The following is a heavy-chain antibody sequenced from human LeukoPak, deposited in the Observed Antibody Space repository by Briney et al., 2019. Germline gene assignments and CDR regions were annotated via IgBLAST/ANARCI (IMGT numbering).Heavy chain of an antibody. CDR3: ARGTLFTMVRGVYFDY. Sequence: SETLSLTCTVSGGSISSYYWSWIRQPPGKGLEWIGYIYYSGSTNYNPSLKSRVTISVDTSKNQFSLKLSSVTAADTAVYYCARGTLFTMVRGVYFDYWGQGTLVTVSS. CDR1: GGSISSYY. J-gene: IGHJ4*02. D-gene: IGHD3-10*01. V-gene: IGHV4-59*01. CDR2: IYYSGST.